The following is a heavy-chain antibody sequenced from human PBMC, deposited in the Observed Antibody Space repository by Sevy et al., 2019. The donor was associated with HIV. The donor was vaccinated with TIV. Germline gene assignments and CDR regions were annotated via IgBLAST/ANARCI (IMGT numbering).Heavy chain of an antibody. CDR1: GGSISSGDYY. CDR2: IYYSGST. V-gene: IGHV4-30-4*01. J-gene: IGHJ3*02. CDR3: ARVDSSGLYAFDI. Sequence: SETLSLTCTVSGGSISSGDYYWSWIRQPPGKGLEWIGYIYYSGSTYYNPSLKSRVTISVDTSKNQFSLKLSSVTAADTAVYYCARVDSSGLYAFDIWGQGTMDTVSS. D-gene: IGHD3-22*01.